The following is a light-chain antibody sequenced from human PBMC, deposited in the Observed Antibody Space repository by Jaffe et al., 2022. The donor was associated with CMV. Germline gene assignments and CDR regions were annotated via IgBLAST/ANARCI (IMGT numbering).Light chain of an antibody. CDR1: SDDVGSYVF. J-gene: IGLJ1*01. V-gene: IGLV2-14*03. CDR3: GSSISSTSNYL. CDR2: DVI. Sequence: QSALTQPASVSGSPGQSITLSCTGTSDDVGSYVFVSWFQQHPGKAPKLIIHDVIRRPSGVSDRFSGSKSGNTASLTISGLQPEDEADYYCGSSISSTSNYLFGSGTRVTVL.